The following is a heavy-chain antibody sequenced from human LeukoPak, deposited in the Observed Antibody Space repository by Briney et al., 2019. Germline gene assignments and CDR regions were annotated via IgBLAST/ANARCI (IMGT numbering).Heavy chain of an antibody. V-gene: IGHV4-30-2*01. D-gene: IGHD6-19*01. J-gene: IGHJ5*02. CDR2: IYHSGST. CDR1: GGSISSGGYS. CDR3: ARVDSSGWSYNWFDP. Sequence: SETLSLTCAVSGGSISSGGYSWSWIRQPPGKGLEWIGYIYHSGSTYYNPSLKSRVTISVDRSKNQFSLKLSSVTAADTAVYYCARVDSSGWSYNWFDPWGQGTLVTVSS.